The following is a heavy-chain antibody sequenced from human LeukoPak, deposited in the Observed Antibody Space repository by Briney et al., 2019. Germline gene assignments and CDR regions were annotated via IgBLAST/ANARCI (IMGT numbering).Heavy chain of an antibody. CDR3: GRCWGECSGGSCFSGRHVWWFEP. CDR2: INNSGST. Sequence: LETLCLTCAVSGVSFSGYNTSWVRQPPGKGLEWVWDINNSGSTKYNPSPTRRDTTSVDTSTNQCSPKLSSVTAADTGAYYCGRCWGECSGGSCFSGRHVWWFEPWGHGNPGT. J-gene: IGHJ5*02. V-gene: IGHV4-34*01. CDR1: GVSFSGYN. D-gene: IGHD2-15*01.